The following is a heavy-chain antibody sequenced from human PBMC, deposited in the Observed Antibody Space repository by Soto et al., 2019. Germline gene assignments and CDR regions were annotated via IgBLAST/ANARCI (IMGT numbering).Heavy chain of an antibody. CDR2: IIPIFGTA. D-gene: IGHD4-17*01. CDR3: ARERVTTNPHYYYYGMDV. J-gene: IGHJ6*02. Sequence: GASVKVSCKASGGTFSSYAISWVRQAPGQGLEWMGGIIPIFGTANYAQKFQGRVTITADESTSTAYMELSSLRSEDTAVYYCARERVTTNPHYYYYGMDVWGQGTTVTVSS. V-gene: IGHV1-69*13. CDR1: GGTFSSYA.